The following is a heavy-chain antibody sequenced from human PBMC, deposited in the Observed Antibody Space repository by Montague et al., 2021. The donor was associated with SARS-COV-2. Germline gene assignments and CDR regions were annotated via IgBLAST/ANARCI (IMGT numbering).Heavy chain of an antibody. V-gene: IGHV4-39*01. D-gene: IGHD6-19*01. J-gene: IGHJ4*02. CDR3: ATQEDPSGGIPGPFDF. CDR2: IYYRGST. CDR1: GGSISSSSYY. Sequence: SETLSLTCTVSGGSISSSSYYWAWIRQPPGKGLEWLGSIYYRGSTYYNPSLKSRVFISVDTSKNQLSLTLTSVTAADTAVYYCATQEDPSGGIPGPFDFWGQGTLLSVSS.